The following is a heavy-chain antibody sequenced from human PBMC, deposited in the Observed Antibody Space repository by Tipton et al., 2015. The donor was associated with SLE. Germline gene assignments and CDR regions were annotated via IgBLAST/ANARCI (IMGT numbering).Heavy chain of an antibody. CDR3: ARLYTSGWDDGFDI. V-gene: IGHV3-7*01. J-gene: IGHJ3*02. D-gene: IGHD6-19*01. CDR2: INQDGSQK. Sequence: LSLTCAASGFSFSNFWMSWVRQAPGKGLEWVANINQDGSQKYYVDSVKGRFTISRDNDKSSLYMQMQSLRAEDTAVYYCARLYTSGWDDGFDIWGQGTVVTVSS. CDR1: GFSFSNFW.